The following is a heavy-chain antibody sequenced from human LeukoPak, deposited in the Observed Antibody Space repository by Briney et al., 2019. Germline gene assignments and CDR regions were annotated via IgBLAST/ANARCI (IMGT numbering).Heavy chain of an antibody. CDR1: GFTFSTYW. D-gene: IGHD6-13*01. Sequence: GWSLRLSCAASGFTFSTYWMSWVRQAPWKGLAWVANIKQDGSEKYYVDSVKGRFTISRDNAKNSLYLQMNSLRAEDTAVYYCARASLVAGGPLHWSDPWGQGTLVTVSS. V-gene: IGHV3-7*05. J-gene: IGHJ5*02. CDR2: IKQDGSEK. CDR3: ARASLVAGGPLHWSDP.